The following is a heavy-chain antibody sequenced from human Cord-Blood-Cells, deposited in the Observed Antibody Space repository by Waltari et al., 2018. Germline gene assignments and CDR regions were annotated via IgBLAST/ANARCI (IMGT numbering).Heavy chain of an antibody. J-gene: IGHJ4*02. CDR2: IYSGGST. CDR1: GFTVSSNY. V-gene: IGHV3-66*01. Sequence: EVQLVESGGGLVQPGGSLRLSCAASGFTVSSNYMSWVRQAPGKGLAWVSFIYSGGSTSYADSLKGRFTISRDNSKHTLYLQMNSLRAEDTAGYYCARGSYYFDYWGQGTLVTVAS. D-gene: IGHD6-6*01. CDR3: ARGSYYFDY.